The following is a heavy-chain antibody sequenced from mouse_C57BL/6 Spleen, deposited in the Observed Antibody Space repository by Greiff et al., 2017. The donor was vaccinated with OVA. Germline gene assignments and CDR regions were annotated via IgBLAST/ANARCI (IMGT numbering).Heavy chain of an antibody. D-gene: IGHD2-1*01. CDR3: ARVERGHYGNWYFDV. Sequence: QVTLKVCGPGILQSSQTLSLPCSFSGFSLSTSGMGVSWIRQPSGKGLEWLAHIYWDDDKRYNPSLKSRLTISKDTSRNQVFLKITSVDTADTATYYCARVERGHYGNWYFDVWGTGTTVTVSS. CDR2: IYWDDDK. V-gene: IGHV8-12*01. J-gene: IGHJ1*03. CDR1: GFSLSTSGMG.